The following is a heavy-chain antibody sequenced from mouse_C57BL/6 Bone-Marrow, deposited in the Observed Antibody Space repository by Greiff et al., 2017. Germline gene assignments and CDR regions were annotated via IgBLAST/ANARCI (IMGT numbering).Heavy chain of an antibody. Sequence: EVQLQESGGDLVKPGGSLKLSCAASGFTFSSYGMSWVRQTPDKRLEWVATISSGGSYTYYPDSVKGRFTISRDNAKNTLYLQMSSLKSEDTAMYYCARNLLLPGWLAYWGQGTLVTVSA. V-gene: IGHV5-6*01. J-gene: IGHJ3*01. CDR2: ISSGGSYT. CDR1: GFTFSSYG. D-gene: IGHD1-1*01. CDR3: ARNLLLPGWLAY.